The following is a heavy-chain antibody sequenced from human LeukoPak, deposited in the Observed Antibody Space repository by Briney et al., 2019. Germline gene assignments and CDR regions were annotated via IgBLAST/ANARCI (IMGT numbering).Heavy chain of an antibody. J-gene: IGHJ4*02. CDR2: IYSGGST. D-gene: IGHD1-26*01. CDR3: ARGASTGPVIFDY. Sequence: QTGGSLRLSCAASGFTVSNDHMSWVRQAPVKGLEWVSLIYSGGSTYYADSVKGRFTISRDTSKNTLFLQMNSLRAEDAAVYYCARGASTGPVIFDYWGQGTLVTVSS. CDR1: GFTVSNDH. V-gene: IGHV3-66*01.